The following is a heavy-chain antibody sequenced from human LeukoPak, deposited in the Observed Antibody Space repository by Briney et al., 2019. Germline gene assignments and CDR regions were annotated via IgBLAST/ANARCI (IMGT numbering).Heavy chain of an antibody. CDR3: ARDPGGYTRSGYYYYGMDV. J-gene: IGHJ6*02. CDR1: GFTFSSYA. D-gene: IGHD5-18*01. CDR2: ISSSSSYI. Sequence: GGSLRLACAASGFTFSSYAMTWVRQAPGKGLEWVSSISSSSSYIYYADSVKGRFTISRDNAKNSLYLQMSSLRAEDTAVYYCARDPGGYTRSGYYYYGMDVWGQGTTVTVSS. V-gene: IGHV3-21*01.